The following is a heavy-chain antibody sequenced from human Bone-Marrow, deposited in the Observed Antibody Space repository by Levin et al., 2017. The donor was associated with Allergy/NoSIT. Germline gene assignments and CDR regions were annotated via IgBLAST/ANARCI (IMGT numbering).Heavy chain of an antibody. V-gene: IGHV1-46*01. CDR1: GYILSTYY. CDR2: IDPSNGGT. CDR3: ARDLGRRAEI. Sequence: GASVKVSCKATGYILSTYYIHWVRQAPGQGLEWLGLIDPSNGGTSYTQKFQNRVILTADTSTSSVYLDLTSLTFDDTAVYFCARDLGRRAEIWGQGTLVSVSS. D-gene: IGHD1-14*01. J-gene: IGHJ4*02.